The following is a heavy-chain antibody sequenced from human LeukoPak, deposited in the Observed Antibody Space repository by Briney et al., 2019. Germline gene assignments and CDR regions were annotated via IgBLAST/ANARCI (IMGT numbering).Heavy chain of an antibody. D-gene: IGHD1-26*01. CDR2: TSADGRA. Sequence: PGGSLRLSCVASGKNFDKYAMHWVRQRPGKGLEWVAVTSADGRADHADSVKSLFTVSRDNSKESLFLDMSSLRDEDSALYYCATWAFYHGLDVWGQGTTVMVSS. V-gene: IGHV3-43*02. CDR3: ATWAFYHGLDV. J-gene: IGHJ6*02. CDR1: GKNFDKYA.